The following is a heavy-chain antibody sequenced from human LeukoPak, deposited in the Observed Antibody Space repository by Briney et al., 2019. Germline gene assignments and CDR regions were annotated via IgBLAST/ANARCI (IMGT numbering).Heavy chain of an antibody. J-gene: IGHJ6*03. CDR1: GGSISSSSYY. D-gene: IGHD6-13*01. Sequence: KSSETLSLTCTASGGSISSSSYYWGWIRQPPGKGLEWIGSIYYSGSTYYNPFLKSRVTISVDTSKNQFSLKLSPVTAADTAVYYCASQQLSYYYYYYMDVWGKGTTVTVSS. CDR2: IYYSGST. V-gene: IGHV4-39*07. CDR3: ASQQLSYYYYYYMDV.